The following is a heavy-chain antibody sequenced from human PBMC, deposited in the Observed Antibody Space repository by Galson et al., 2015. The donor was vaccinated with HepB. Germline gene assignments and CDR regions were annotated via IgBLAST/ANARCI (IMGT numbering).Heavy chain of an antibody. V-gene: IGHV3-21*06. D-gene: IGHD6-6*01. CDR2: ITRNSNNI. J-gene: IGHJ6*02. CDR3: ARQGFRSSSGENYYYGMDV. CDR1: GFTFSTYI. Sequence: SLRLSCAASGFTFSTYIMDWVRQAPGKGLEWVSSITRNSNNIYYADSVKGRFTISRDNAKNSLYLQMNSLRVEDTAVYYCARQGFRSSSGENYYYGMDVWGQGTTVTVSS.